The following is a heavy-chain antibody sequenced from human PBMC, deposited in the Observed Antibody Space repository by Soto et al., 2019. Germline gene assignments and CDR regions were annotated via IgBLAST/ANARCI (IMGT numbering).Heavy chain of an antibody. CDR3: ARVGGTGGYTYGLDY. Sequence: SVKVSCLASGGTFRNYAIRFVRQAPVQGLEWMGGIIPVFGTGIYAQKFQGRVTITADKSTNTAYMELSSLRSEDTAVYFCARVGGTGGYTYGLDYWGQGTLVTVSS. CDR1: GGTFRNYA. D-gene: IGHD5-18*01. V-gene: IGHV1-69*06. CDR2: IIPVFGTG. J-gene: IGHJ4*02.